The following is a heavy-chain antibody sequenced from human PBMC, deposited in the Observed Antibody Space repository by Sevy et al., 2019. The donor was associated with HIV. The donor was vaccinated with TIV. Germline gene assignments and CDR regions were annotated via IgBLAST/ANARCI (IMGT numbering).Heavy chain of an antibody. CDR3: RTWIQQSLRDY. D-gene: IGHD5-18*01. CDR1: GFTVSSNY. V-gene: IGHV3-53*01. Sequence: GGSLRLSCAASGFTVSSNYMSWVRQAPGKGLEWVSVIFSDGNTYYADSVKGRFTISRDNSKNTLYLQMNSLRAEDTAVYYCRTWIQQSLRDYWGQGTLVTVSS. CDR2: IFSDGNT. J-gene: IGHJ4*02.